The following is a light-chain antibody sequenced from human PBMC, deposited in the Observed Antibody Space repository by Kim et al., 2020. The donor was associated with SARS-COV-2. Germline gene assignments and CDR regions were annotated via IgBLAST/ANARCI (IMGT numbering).Light chain of an antibody. CDR2: DAS. V-gene: IGKV3-20*01. CDR3: QQYGGSPRT. Sequence: LCSGEGAPLSCRASQSVPGSDSAWFQQKPGQTPRLLIYDASNRATGIPDRFSGSGSGTDFTLTISRLEPEGVAVYYCQQYGGSPRTFGQGTKLEI. CDR1: QSVPGSD. J-gene: IGKJ2*01.